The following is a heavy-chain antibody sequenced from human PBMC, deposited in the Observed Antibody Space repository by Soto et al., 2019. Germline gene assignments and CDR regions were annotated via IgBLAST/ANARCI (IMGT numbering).Heavy chain of an antibody. V-gene: IGHV4-59*01. CDR3: ARIKSGYSYGSIIDF. D-gene: IGHD5-18*01. CDR1: GGSISHYY. CDR2: IFYSGST. J-gene: IGHJ4*02. Sequence: SETLSLTCTVSGGSISHYYWGWIRQPPGKGLEWIGYIFYSGSTNYNPSLKSRVTISVDTSKGQFSLKVRSVTAADTAVYFCARIKSGYSYGSIIDFWGKGTLVTVSS.